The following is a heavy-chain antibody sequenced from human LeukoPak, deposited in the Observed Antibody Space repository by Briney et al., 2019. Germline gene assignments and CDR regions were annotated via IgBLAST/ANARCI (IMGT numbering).Heavy chain of an antibody. J-gene: IGHJ4*02. CDR1: EFTFSSYW. D-gene: IGHD3/OR15-3a*01. CDR3: ARVATSRIEGLDYYMDV. CDR2: ISSSGSTI. Sequence: GGSLRLSCAASEFTFSSYWMSWVRQAPGKGLEWVSYISSSGSTIYYADSVKGRFTISRDNAKNSLYLQMNSLRAEDTAVYYCARVATSRIEGLDYYMDVWGQGTLVTVSS. V-gene: IGHV3-48*04.